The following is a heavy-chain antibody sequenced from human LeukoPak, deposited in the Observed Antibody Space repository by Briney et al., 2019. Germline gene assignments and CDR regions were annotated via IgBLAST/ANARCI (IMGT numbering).Heavy chain of an antibody. Sequence: PSETLSLTCTVSGGSISSGGYYWSWLRQHPGKGLEWIGYIYYSGSTYYNPSLKSRVTISVDTSKNQFSLKLSSVTAADTAVYYCARWGAAAGQYYYYYYMDVWGKGTTVTVSS. D-gene: IGHD3-16*01. CDR2: IYYSGST. V-gene: IGHV4-31*03. CDR3: ARWGAAAGQYYYYYYMDV. J-gene: IGHJ6*03. CDR1: GGSISSGGYY.